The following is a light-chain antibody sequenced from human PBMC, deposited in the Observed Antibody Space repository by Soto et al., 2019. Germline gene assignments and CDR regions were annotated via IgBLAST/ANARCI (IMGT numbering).Light chain of an antibody. J-gene: IGKJ1*01. V-gene: IGKV3-11*01. Sequence: EMVLTQSPATLSLSPGERATLSCRARQSVSSYLVWFQQKPGQAPRLLIYDASYRATGVPARFSGSGSGTDFTLTISSLEPEDFAVYFCQHRKNWPCTFGRGTKVEIK. CDR3: QHRKNWPCT. CDR1: QSVSSY. CDR2: DAS.